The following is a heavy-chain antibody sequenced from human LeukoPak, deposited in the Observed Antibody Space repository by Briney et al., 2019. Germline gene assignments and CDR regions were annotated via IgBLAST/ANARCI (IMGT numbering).Heavy chain of an antibody. Sequence: SQTLSLTCTVSGGSISSGGYYWSWIRQHPGKGLEWIGYIYYSGSTYYNPSLKSRVTISVDTSKNQFSLKLSSVTAADTAVYYCARTVVTATQYYFDYWGQGTLSPSPQ. CDR3: ARTVVTATQYYFDY. D-gene: IGHD2-21*02. V-gene: IGHV4-31*03. CDR2: IYYSGST. J-gene: IGHJ4*02. CDR1: GGSISSGGYY.